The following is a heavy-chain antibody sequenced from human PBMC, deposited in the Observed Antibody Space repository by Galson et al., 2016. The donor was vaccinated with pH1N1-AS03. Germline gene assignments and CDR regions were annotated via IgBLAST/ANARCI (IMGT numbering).Heavy chain of an antibody. CDR3: AKGMTKVTSIYGMDV. CDR2: ISASGGST. V-gene: IGHV3-23*01. D-gene: IGHD4-17*01. J-gene: IGHJ6*02. Sequence: SLRLSCAASGFSFSGYAMSWVRQAPGKGLEWISGISASGGSTNYVESVKGRFTISRDNSRNTLDLQMNSLRADDTAIYYCAKGMTKVTSIYGMDVWGQGTTVSVSS. CDR1: GFSFSGYA.